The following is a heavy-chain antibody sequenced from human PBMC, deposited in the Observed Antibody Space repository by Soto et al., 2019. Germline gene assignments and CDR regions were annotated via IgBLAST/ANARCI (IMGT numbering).Heavy chain of an antibody. CDR3: ARYLWFGDSTDYYYGMAV. D-gene: IGHD3-10*01. CDR2: IIPIFGTA. Sequence: SVKVSCKASGGTFSSYAISWVRQAPGQGLEWMGGIIPIFGTANYAQKFQGRVTITADKSTSTAYMELSSLRSEDTAVYYCARYLWFGDSTDYYYGMAVWGQGTTVTVSS. V-gene: IGHV1-69*06. J-gene: IGHJ6*02. CDR1: GGTFSSYA.